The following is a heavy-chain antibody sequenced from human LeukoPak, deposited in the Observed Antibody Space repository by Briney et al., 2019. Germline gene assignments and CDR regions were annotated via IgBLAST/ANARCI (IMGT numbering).Heavy chain of an antibody. CDR2: ISSSSSYI. CDR1: GFTFSSYW. J-gene: IGHJ3*02. D-gene: IGHD3-22*01. CDR3: ARVYDSSGYYSAFDI. V-gene: IGHV3-21*01. Sequence: GGSPRLSCAASGFTFSSYWMSWVRQAPGKGLEWVSSISSSSSYIYYADSVKGRFTISRDNAKNSLYLQMNSLRAEDTAVYYCARVYDSSGYYSAFDIWGQGSMVTVSS.